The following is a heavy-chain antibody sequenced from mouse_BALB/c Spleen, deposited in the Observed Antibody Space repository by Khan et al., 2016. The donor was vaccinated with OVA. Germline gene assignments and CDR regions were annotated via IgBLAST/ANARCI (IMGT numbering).Heavy chain of an antibody. J-gene: IGHJ2*01. Sequence: EVQLQQSGTVLARPGASVKMSCKASGYSFTNYWMHWVQQRPGQVLEWIGTIYPGNSDTRYNQKFKDKAKLTAVTSASTAYMDLSSLTSEVSAVYYCARSYDSCYVDYWGQGSTLTVSS. V-gene: IGHV1-5*01. CDR3: ARSYDSCYVDY. CDR1: GYSFTNYW. CDR2: IYPGNSDT. D-gene: IGHD2-4*01.